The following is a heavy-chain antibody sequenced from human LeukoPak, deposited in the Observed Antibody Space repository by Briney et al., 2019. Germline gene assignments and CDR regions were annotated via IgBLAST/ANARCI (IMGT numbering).Heavy chain of an antibody. CDR1: GFTFSSYS. V-gene: IGHV3-21*01. CDR2: ISSSSSYI. Sequence: PGGSLRLSCAASGFTFSSYSMNWVRQAPGKGLEWVSSISSSSSYIYYADSVKGRFTISRDNAKSSLYLQLNSLRAEDTAVYYCARGATVITPPLDYWGQGTLVTVSS. D-gene: IGHD4-23*01. CDR3: ARGATVITPPLDY. J-gene: IGHJ4*02.